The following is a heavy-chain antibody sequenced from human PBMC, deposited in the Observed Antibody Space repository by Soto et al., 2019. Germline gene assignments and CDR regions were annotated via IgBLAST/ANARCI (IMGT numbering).Heavy chain of an antibody. CDR2: IHDTGISGYTPST. Sequence: SDTLSLTCTVSGGSITSSYWSWIRRPPGKGLEWIAYIHDTGISGYTPSTSYNPSLKSRVTMSVDTSKSQFSLKLTSVTAADTAVYYCAKDTDRQDYYDSSGYSSRFRPWGQGTLVTVSS. V-gene: IGHV4-59*01. D-gene: IGHD3-22*01. CDR3: AKDTDRQDYYDSSGYSSRFRP. CDR1: GGSITSSY. J-gene: IGHJ5*02.